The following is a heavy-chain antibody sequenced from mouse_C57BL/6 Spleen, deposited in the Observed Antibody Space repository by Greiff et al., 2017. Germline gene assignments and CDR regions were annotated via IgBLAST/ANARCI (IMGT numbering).Heavy chain of an antibody. J-gene: IGHJ2*01. CDR2: IRSKSNNYAT. CDR3: VRHSSYYGYDDGSYFDY. CDR1: GFSFNTYA. Sequence: EVKLVESGGGLVQPKGSLKLSCAASGFSFNTYAMNWVRQAPGKGLEWVARIRSKSNNYATYYADSVKDRFTISRDDSESMLYLQMNNLKTEDTAMYYCVRHSSYYGYDDGSYFDYWGQGTTLTVSS. D-gene: IGHD2-9*01. V-gene: IGHV10-1*01.